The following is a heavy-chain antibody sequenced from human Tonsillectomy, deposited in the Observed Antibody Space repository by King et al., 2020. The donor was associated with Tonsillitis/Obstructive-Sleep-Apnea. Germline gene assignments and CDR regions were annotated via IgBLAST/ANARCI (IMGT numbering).Heavy chain of an antibody. CDR1: GFTFSSYS. D-gene: IGHD3-22*01. J-gene: IGHJ3*02. CDR3: ARETYYYGSSGYYPWAFDI. V-gene: IGHV3-21*01. CDR2: ISSSSSYI. Sequence: VQLVESGGGLVKPGGSLRLSCAASGFTFSSYSMNWVRQAPGKGLEWVSSISSSSSYIFYADSVKGRFTISRDNAKNSLYLQMNSLRAEDTAVYYCARETYYYGSSGYYPWAFDIWGQGTMVTVPS.